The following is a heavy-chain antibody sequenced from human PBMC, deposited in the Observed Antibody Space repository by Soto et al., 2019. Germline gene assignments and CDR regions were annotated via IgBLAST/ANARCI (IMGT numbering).Heavy chain of an antibody. V-gene: IGHV1-18*01. Sequence: QVQLVQSGAEVKKPGASVKVSCKASGYTFTSFGISWVRQAPGQGLEWMGWLNAYNVYNGNTNYAQNLQGRVTMTTDTSTSTAYMELRSLRSDDTAVYYCARARIFYGLDVWGQGTTVTVSS. J-gene: IGHJ6*02. CDR3: ARARIFYGLDV. CDR2: LNAYNVYNGNT. CDR1: GYTFTSFG. D-gene: IGHD2-15*01.